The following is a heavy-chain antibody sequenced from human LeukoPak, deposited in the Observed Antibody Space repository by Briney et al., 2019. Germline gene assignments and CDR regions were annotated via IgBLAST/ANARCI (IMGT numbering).Heavy chain of an antibody. V-gene: IGHV1-8*01. CDR3: ARDVIAVAGGNWFDP. Sequence: ASVKVSCKASGYTFTSYDINWVRQATGQGLEWMGWMNPNSGNTGYAQKFQGRVTMTRNTSISTAYMELSSLGSEDTAVYYCARDVIAVAGGNWFDPWGQGTLVTVSS. CDR1: GYTFTSYD. CDR2: MNPNSGNT. J-gene: IGHJ5*02. D-gene: IGHD6-19*01.